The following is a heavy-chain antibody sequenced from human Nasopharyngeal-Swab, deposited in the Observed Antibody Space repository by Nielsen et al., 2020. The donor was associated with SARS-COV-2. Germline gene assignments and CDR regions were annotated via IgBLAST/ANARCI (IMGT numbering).Heavy chain of an antibody. V-gene: IGHV3-23*01. D-gene: IGHD2/OR15-2a*01. Sequence: GESLKISCAASGFNFASFAMTWVRQAPGKGLEWVPTIGTSDDTYYTDSVKGRFAISRDNSKNKVYLQMDSLRPDDTALYYCAKTFLIAPRTYDYWGQATLVTVSS. CDR1: GFNFASFA. CDR3: AKTFLIAPRTYDY. CDR2: IGTSDDT. J-gene: IGHJ4*02.